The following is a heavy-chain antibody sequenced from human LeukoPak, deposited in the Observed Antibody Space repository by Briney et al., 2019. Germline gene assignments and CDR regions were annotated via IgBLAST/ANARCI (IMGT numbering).Heavy chain of an antibody. CDR3: AKPQNTYYYDSSGYYSYFDY. CDR2: ISSNGGST. Sequence: PGGSLRLSCAASGFTFSSYAMHWVRQAPGKGLEYVSAISSNGGSTYYANSVKGRFTISRDNSKNTLYLQMNSLRAEDTAVYYCAKPQNTYYYDSSGYYSYFDYWGQGTLVTVSS. CDR1: GFTFSSYA. V-gene: IGHV3-64*01. J-gene: IGHJ4*02. D-gene: IGHD3-22*01.